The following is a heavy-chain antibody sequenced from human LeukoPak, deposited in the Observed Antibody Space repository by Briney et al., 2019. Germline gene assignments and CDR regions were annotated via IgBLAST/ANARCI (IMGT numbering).Heavy chain of an antibody. CDR3: VRDGEGVAISVNFWFDP. CDR2: MNPINGNT. J-gene: IGHJ5*02. Sequence: WASVKVSCKASGFTLTNYDINWVRQAPGQGLEWMGWMNPINGNTGYARKFQGRVTMTRDTSISTAYMGLRSLTSEDTAIYYCVRDGEGVAISVNFWFDPWGQGTLVTVSS. CDR1: GFTLTNYD. D-gene: IGHD3-10*01. V-gene: IGHV1-8*01.